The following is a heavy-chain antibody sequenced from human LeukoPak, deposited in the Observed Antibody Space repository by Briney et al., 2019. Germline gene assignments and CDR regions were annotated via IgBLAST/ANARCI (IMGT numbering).Heavy chain of an antibody. D-gene: IGHD6-6*01. J-gene: IGHJ6*02. CDR1: GFTFSDHY. V-gene: IGHV3-72*01. Sequence: GGSLRLSCAASGFTFSDHYMEWVRQAPGKGLEWIGHTGNKANSYTTEYAASVKGRFSISRDDSKNSLYLQMNSLKTEDTAVYYCGRGGYSSSSFYGMDVWGQGTTVTVSS. CDR3: GRGGYSSSSFYGMDV. CDR2: TGNKANSYTT.